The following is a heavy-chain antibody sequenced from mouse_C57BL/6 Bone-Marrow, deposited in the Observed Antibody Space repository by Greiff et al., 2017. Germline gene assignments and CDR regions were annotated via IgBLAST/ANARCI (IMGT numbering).Heavy chain of an antibody. CDR3: ARGRLRRRLYAMDY. D-gene: IGHD2-4*01. CDR1: GYTFTSYW. J-gene: IGHJ4*01. CDR2: IDPSDSYT. V-gene: IGHV1-69*01. Sequence: QVQLQQPGAELVMPGASVKLSCKASGYTFTSYWMHWVKQRPGQGLEWIGEIDPSDSYTNYNQKFKGKSTLTVDKSSSTAYMQLSSLTSEDSAVXYCARGRLRRRLYAMDYWGQGTSVTVSS.